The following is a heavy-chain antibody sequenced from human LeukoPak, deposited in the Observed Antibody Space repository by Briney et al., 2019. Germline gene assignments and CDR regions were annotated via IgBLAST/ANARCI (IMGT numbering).Heavy chain of an antibody. V-gene: IGHV3-11*04. CDR1: GFTFSDYY. Sequence: GGSLRLSCAASGFTFSDYYMSWIRQAPGKGLEWVSCISSSGSTIYYADSVKGRFTISRDNAKNSLYLQMNSLRAEDTAVYYCARFYYGSGSYYPSFDYWGQGTLVTVSS. D-gene: IGHD3-10*01. CDR2: ISSSGSTI. J-gene: IGHJ4*02. CDR3: ARFYYGSGSYYPSFDY.